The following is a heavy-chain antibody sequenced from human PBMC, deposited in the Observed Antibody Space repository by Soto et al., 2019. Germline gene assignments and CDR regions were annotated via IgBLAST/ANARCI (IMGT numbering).Heavy chain of an antibody. J-gene: IGHJ4*02. CDR3: ARVSGYSSGWYLDY. CDR1: GFTFSSYS. CDR2: ISSSSSYI. D-gene: IGHD6-19*01. Sequence: SVGSLRLSCAASGFTFSSYSMNWVRQAPGKGLEWVSSISSSSSYIYYADSVKGRFTISRDNAKNSLYLQMNSLRAEDTAVYYCARVSGYSSGWYLDYWGQGTLVTVSS. V-gene: IGHV3-21*01.